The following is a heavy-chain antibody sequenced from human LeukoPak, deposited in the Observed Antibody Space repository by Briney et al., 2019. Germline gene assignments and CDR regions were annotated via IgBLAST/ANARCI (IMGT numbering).Heavy chain of an antibody. CDR1: GYTFSIYS. D-gene: IGHD4-17*01. V-gene: IGHV1-46*01. Sequence: ASVKVSCKASGYTFSIYSVHWVRQAPGQGLERVGTIDPHGGTTSFAQTFQGRVTFTRDMSTNTVSMELRSLRYEDTAVYFCAREGATREYTGDTWRYFFDFWGQGTLVTVSS. CDR2: IDPHGGTT. CDR3: AREGATREYTGDTWRYFFDF. J-gene: IGHJ4*02.